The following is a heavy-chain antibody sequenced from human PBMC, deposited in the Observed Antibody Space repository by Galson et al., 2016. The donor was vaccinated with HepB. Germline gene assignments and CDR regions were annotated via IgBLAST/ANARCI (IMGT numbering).Heavy chain of an antibody. J-gene: IGHJ4*02. D-gene: IGHD5-12*01. CDR1: GFTFDDYA. CDR2: IKSRVYGGTT. CDR3: ARVPFNSGLDY. Sequence: SLRLSCASSGFTFDDYAMSWFRQVPGKGLEWVGFIKSRVYGGTTEYAASVKGRFIISRDDAKSIAYLQMNSLKTADTAVYYCARVPFNSGLDYWGQGTLGTVAS. V-gene: IGHV3-49*03.